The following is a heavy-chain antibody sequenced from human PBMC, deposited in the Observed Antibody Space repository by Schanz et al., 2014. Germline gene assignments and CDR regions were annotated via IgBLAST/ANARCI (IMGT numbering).Heavy chain of an antibody. CDR2: IDRDGSRT. D-gene: IGHD5-18*01. V-gene: IGHV3-74*01. CDR1: TFTFSSYW. Sequence: EVQLVESGGGLVQPGGSLRLSCAASTFTFSSYWMHWVRQAPGKGLVWVSRIDRDGSRTNYADSVKGRFTISRDNAKSTVSLQMNSLGVEDMAVYYCARGGYSYGSGYYAMDVWGQGTAVTVSS. J-gene: IGHJ6*02. CDR3: ARGGYSYGSGYYAMDV.